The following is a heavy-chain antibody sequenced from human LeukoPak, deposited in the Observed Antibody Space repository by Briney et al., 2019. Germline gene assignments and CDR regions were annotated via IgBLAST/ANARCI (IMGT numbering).Heavy chain of an antibody. CDR3: ARGGTTDQYFDY. CDR2: IRSEANSYTT. Sequence: PGGSLRLSCGASGFRFSVSGINWVRQASGQGLEWVGRIRSEANSYTTTYAASVRGRFTVSRDDSKNTAYLQMNSLKTEDTAVYYCARGGTTDQYFDYWGQGTLVTVSS. J-gene: IGHJ4*02. CDR1: GFRFSVSG. V-gene: IGHV3-73*01. D-gene: IGHD1-14*01.